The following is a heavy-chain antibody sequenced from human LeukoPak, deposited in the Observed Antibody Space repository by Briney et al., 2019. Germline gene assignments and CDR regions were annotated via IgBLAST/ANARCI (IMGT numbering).Heavy chain of an antibody. CDR2: FDPEDGVT. J-gene: IGHJ4*02. CDR1: EYTLTELS. D-gene: IGHD1-26*01. Sequence: ASVKVSCKVSEYTLTELSMHWVRQAPGKGLEWMGGFDPEDGVTIYAQKFQGRVAMTEDTSTDTAYMELSSLRSEDTAVYYCATHGIFYSGSYFPFDFWGQGTLVTVSS. CDR3: ATHGIFYSGSYFPFDF. V-gene: IGHV1-24*01.